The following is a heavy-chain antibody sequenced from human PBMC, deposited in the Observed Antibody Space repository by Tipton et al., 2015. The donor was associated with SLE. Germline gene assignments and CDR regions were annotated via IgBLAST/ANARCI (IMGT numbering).Heavy chain of an antibody. Sequence: TLSLTCTVSGGSISSGSYYWSWIRQPAGKGLEWIGHIYTSGSTNYNPPPKSRVTITVDTSKNQFPLKLSAVTAADTAVFYCARDVVAARTWFDPWGQGTLVTVSS. J-gene: IGHJ5*02. CDR3: ARDVVAARTWFDP. CDR2: IYTSGST. V-gene: IGHV4-61*09. D-gene: IGHD6-6*01. CDR1: GGSISSGSYY.